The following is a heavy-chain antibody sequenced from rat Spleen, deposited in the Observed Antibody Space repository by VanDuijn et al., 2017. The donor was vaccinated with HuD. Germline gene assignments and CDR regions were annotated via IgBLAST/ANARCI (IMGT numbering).Heavy chain of an antibody. D-gene: IGHD1-9*01. CDR3: ARRHYGYTDYFDY. J-gene: IGHJ2*01. V-gene: IGHV5-29*01. Sequence: EVQLVESDGGLVQPGRSLKLSCAASGFTFSDFYMTWVRQAPTKGLEWVATISYDDKTTYYRDSVKGRFTISRDNTKNNLYLQMDNLRSEDTATYYCARRHYGYTDYFDYWGQGVMVTVSS. CDR2: ISYDDKTT. CDR1: GFTFSDFY.